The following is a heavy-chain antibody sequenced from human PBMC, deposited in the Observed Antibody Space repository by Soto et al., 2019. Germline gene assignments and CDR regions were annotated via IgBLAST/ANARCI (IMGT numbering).Heavy chain of an antibody. J-gene: IGHJ3*01. V-gene: IGHV3-23*01. Sequence: EVKLLESGGGLAQPGGSLRLSGVGSGFTFDSYAISWVRQAPGKGLQWISAISGNGAGTDYAHSVKGRFTISRDNSKNTVHLQMNSLRAEDTALYYCAKDTVGGYSFWSGYYSDGLDVWGQGTMVTVSS. D-gene: IGHD3-3*01. CDR3: AKDTVGGYSFWSGYYSDGLDV. CDR2: ISGNGAGT. CDR1: GFTFDSYA.